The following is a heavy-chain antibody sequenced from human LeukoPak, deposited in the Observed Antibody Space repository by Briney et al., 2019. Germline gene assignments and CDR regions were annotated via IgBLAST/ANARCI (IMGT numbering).Heavy chain of an antibody. J-gene: IGHJ4*02. CDR3: ARSASYYFDY. CDR2: INHSGST. CDR1: GGSFSGYY. V-gene: IGHV4-34*01. Sequence: SETLSLTCAVYGGSFSGYYWSWIRQPPGKGLEWIGEINHSGSTNYNPSLKSRVTISVDTSKNQFSQKLSSVTAADTAVYYCARSASYYFDYWGQGTLVTVSS.